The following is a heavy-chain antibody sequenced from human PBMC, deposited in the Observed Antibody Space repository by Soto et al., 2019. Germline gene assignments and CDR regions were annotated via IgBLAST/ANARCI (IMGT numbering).Heavy chain of an antibody. Sequence: QVQLQESGPGLVKPSGTLSLTCAVSGGSISSSNWWSWVRQPPGKGLEWIGEIYHSGSTNYNPSLKSRXXIXVXXSKNQFSLKLSAVTAADTAVYYCASLDILAEYFQHWGQGTLVTVSS. D-gene: IGHD2-2*03. CDR2: IYHSGST. CDR3: ASLDILAEYFQH. V-gene: IGHV4-4*02. J-gene: IGHJ1*01. CDR1: GGSISSSNW.